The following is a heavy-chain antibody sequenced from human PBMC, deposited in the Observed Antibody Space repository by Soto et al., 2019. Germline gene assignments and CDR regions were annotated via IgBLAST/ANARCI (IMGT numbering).Heavy chain of an antibody. CDR2: ITGSGGGT. CDR3: AKWDTRGIIAPPVGGNYYYYDMDV. J-gene: IGHJ6*02. CDR1: GFMFANYA. Sequence: EVQLLESGGGLVQPGGSLRLSCAASGFMFANYAMGWVRQAPGRGLEWVSAITGSGGGTYYADSVKGRVTVSRDNSKNTLYLQMHSRRVEDTAIFFCAKWDTRGIIAPPVGGNYYYYDMDVWGQGTTVTVSS. D-gene: IGHD5-18*01. V-gene: IGHV3-23*01.